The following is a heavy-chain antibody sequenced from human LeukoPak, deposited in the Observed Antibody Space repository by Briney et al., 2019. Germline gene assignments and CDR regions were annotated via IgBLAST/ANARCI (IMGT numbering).Heavy chain of an antibody. CDR2: ISWNSGSI. J-gene: IGHJ4*02. V-gene: IGHV3-9*01. CDR3: AKGKSSTSCPDY. D-gene: IGHD2-2*01. Sequence: GGSLRLSCAASGFTFDDYAMHWVRQAPGKGLEWVSGISWNSGSIGYADSVKGRFTISRDNAKNSLYLQMNSLRAEDTALYYCAKGKSSTSCPDYWGQETLVTVSS. CDR1: GFTFDDYA.